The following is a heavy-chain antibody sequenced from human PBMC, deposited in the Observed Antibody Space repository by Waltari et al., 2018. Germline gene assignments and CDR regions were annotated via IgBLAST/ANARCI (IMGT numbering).Heavy chain of an antibody. D-gene: IGHD3-22*01. CDR1: GGSFSGYY. J-gene: IGHJ3*02. CDR3: ARGLRVRTFDI. Sequence: QVQLQQWGAGLLKPSETLSLSCAVYGGSFSGYYWTWVRQSPGKGLEWIGEITHSGSTYYNPSLKSRVTISVDSSKTQFSLRLTSVTAADTAVYYCARGLRVRTFDIWGQGTMVNVSS. CDR2: ITHSGST. V-gene: IGHV4-34*01.